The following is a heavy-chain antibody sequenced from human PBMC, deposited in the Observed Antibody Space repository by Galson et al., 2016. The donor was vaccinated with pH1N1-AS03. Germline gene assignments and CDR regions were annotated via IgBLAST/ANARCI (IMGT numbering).Heavy chain of an antibody. CDR2: ISFDGTNK. Sequence: SLRLSCAASGFTISNFGMLWVRQAPGQGLEWVAIISFDGTNKYYADSVKGRFSISRYNSKNTLFLQMSALRAEEMAVYYCANDFNYDFWSGYSFYWGQGALVTVSS. V-gene: IGHV3-30*18. J-gene: IGHJ4*02. D-gene: IGHD3/OR15-3a*01. CDR3: ANDFNYDFWSGYSFY. CDR1: GFTISNFG.